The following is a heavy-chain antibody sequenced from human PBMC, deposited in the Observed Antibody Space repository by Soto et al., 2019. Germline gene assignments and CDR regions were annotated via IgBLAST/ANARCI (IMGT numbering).Heavy chain of an antibody. CDR3: AKERIRGGNYYGMDV. J-gene: IGHJ6*02. Sequence: GGSLRLSCAASGFTFSSYSMNWVRQAPGKGLEWVSYISSSSSTIYYADSVKGRFTISRDNSKNTLYLQMNSLRAEDTAVYYCAKERIRGGNYYGMDVWGQGTTVTVSS. CDR1: GFTFSSYS. V-gene: IGHV3-48*01. D-gene: IGHD3-10*01. CDR2: ISSSSSTI.